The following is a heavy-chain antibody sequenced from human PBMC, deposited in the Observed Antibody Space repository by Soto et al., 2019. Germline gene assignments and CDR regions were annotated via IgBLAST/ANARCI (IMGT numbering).Heavy chain of an antibody. CDR1: GFTFSSYV. J-gene: IGHJ4*02. Sequence: EVQLLESGGGLVQPGGSLRLSCAASGFTFSSYVMSWVRQAPGKGLEWVSAISGSGGSTDYADSVKGRFTISRDNSKNTLYLQRNSLRAEDTAVYYCATALRSGIAAAGYFFDYWGQGTLVTVSS. D-gene: IGHD6-13*01. CDR2: ISGSGGST. V-gene: IGHV3-23*01. CDR3: ATALRSGIAAAGYFFDY.